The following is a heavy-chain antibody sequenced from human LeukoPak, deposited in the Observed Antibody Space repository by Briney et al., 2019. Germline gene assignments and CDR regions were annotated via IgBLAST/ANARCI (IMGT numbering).Heavy chain of an antibody. J-gene: IGHJ5*02. D-gene: IGHD3-10*01. CDR3: VRSSGSYSGVNWFDP. CDR1: GFPFSNYA. Sequence: GGSLRLSCAASGFPFSNYAMHWVRQAPGKGLEWVALISYDETTKYYADSVKGRFTTSRDNSKNTLSLQMNNLRPEDTAVYHCVRSSGSYSGVNWFDPWGQGTLVTVSS. V-gene: IGHV3-30*04. CDR2: ISYDETTK.